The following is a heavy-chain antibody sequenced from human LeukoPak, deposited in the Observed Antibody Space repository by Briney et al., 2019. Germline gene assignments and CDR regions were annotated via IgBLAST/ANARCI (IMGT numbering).Heavy chain of an antibody. V-gene: IGHV4-30-4*01. CDR1: GGSISSGDYY. D-gene: IGHD2-2*01. CDR2: IYYSGST. CDR3: ARGRFLCSSTSCYDWFDP. Sequence: ASETLSLTCTVSGGSISSGDYYWGWIRQPPGKGLEWIVYIYYSGSTYYNPALKSRVTISVDTSKNQFSLMLSSVTAADTAVYYCARGRFLCSSTSCYDWFDPWGQGTLVTVSS. J-gene: IGHJ5*02.